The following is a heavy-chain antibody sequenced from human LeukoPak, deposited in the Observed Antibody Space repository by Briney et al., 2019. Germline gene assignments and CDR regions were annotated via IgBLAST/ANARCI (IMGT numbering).Heavy chain of an antibody. Sequence: SETLSLTCAVYGGSFSGYYWSWIRQPAGKGLEWIGRIYTSGSTNYNPSLKSRVTMSVDTSKNQFSLKLSSVTAADTAVYYCAREVGSTDAFHIWGQGTMVTVSS. J-gene: IGHJ3*02. CDR1: GGSFSGYY. D-gene: IGHD3-10*01. CDR3: AREVGSTDAFHI. V-gene: IGHV4-4*07. CDR2: IYTSGST.